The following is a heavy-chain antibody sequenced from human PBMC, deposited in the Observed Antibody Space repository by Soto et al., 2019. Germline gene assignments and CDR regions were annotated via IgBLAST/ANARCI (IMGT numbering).Heavy chain of an antibody. CDR1: GYTFTSYY. CDR2: INPSGGST. J-gene: IGHJ3*02. V-gene: IGHV1-46*01. Sequence: EASVKVSCKASGYTFTSYYMHWVRQAPGQGLEWMGIINPSGGSTSYAQKFQGRVTMTRDTSTSTVYMELSSLRSEDTAVYYCARDTQHTYYDILTGYTLGAFDIWGQGTMVTVSS. D-gene: IGHD3-9*01. CDR3: ARDTQHTYYDILTGYTLGAFDI.